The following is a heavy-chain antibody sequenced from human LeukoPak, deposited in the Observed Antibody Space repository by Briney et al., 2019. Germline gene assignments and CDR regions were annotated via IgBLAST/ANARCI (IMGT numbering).Heavy chain of an antibody. CDR1: GGSISGSSYY. Sequence: SETLSFTCTVSGGSISGSSYYWGGIRQPPGKGLEGIGSIYYSGSTYYKPSLKSRVTMSVDTSKNQFSLKLSSVTAADTAVYYCARPQRYSNYALDYWGQGTLVTVSS. J-gene: IGHJ4*02. V-gene: IGHV4-39*01. CDR2: IYYSGST. D-gene: IGHD4-11*01. CDR3: ARPQRYSNYALDY.